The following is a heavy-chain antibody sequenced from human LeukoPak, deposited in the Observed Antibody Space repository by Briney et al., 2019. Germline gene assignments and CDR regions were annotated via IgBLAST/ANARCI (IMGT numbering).Heavy chain of an antibody. V-gene: IGHV4-34*01. Sequence: PSETLSLTCAVYGGSFSGFYWSWIRQPPGKGLEWIGEINHSGSANYNPSLKSRPTISVDTSKNQFSLKLSSVTAADTAVYYYARGDYCGGDCYSRPDHWGRGTLVTVSS. J-gene: IGHJ4*02. CDR1: GGSFSGFY. CDR2: INHSGSA. D-gene: IGHD2-21*02. CDR3: ARGDYCGGDCYSRPDH.